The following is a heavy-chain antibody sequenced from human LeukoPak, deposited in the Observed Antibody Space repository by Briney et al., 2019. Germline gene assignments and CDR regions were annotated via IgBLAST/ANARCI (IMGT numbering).Heavy chain of an antibody. CDR1: GFTFSGYW. D-gene: IGHD2-8*02. V-gene: IGHV3-74*01. CDR3: ARDLRAPPGY. J-gene: IGHJ4*02. CDR2: IKSDGSET. Sequence: GGSLRLSCAASGFTFSGYWMYWVRHVPGKGLVWVSGIKSDGSETTYADSVRGRFTISRDNAKNTVYLQMDSLRAEDTSVYYCARDLRAPPGYWGQGTLVTVSS.